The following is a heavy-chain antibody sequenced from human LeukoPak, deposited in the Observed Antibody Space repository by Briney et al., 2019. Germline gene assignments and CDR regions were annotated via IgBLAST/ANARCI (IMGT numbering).Heavy chain of an antibody. J-gene: IGHJ4*02. CDR2: IYYSGST. CDR1: GGSISGSSYY. D-gene: IGHD2-15*01. CDR3: ARVVAATLFDY. V-gene: IGHV4-39*01. Sequence: SETLSLTCTVSGGSISGSSYYWGWIRQPPGKGLEWIGSIYYSGSTYYNPSLKSRVTISVDTSKNQFSLKLSSVTAADTAVYYCARVVAATLFDYWGQGTLVTVSS.